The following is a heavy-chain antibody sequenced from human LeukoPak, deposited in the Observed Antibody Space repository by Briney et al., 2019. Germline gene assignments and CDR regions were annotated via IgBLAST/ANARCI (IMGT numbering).Heavy chain of an antibody. D-gene: IGHD3-3*01. J-gene: IGHJ3*02. CDR3: ARDVPPYYDFWTERGAFDI. CDR2: IYHSGST. V-gene: IGHV4-38-2*02. Sequence: PSETLSLTCTVSGYSISSGDYWGWIRQPPGKGLEWIESIYHSGSTYYNPSLKSRVTISVDTSKNQFSLKLSSVTAADTAVYYCARDVPPYYDFWTERGAFDIWGQGTMVTVSS. CDR1: GYSISSGDY.